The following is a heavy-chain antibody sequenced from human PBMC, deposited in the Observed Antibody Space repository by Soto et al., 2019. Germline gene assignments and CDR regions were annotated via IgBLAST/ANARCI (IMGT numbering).Heavy chain of an antibody. CDR2: ISYDGSNK. Sequence: QVQLVESGGGVVQPGRSLRLSCAASRSTFNSYDMHWVRQAPGKGLEWVALISYDGSNKYYADSVKGRFTISRDNSQNTLYLQRNSLRLEDTAVYYCDNAGDGYIGYWGQGTLVTVSS. CDR3: DNAGDGYIGY. D-gene: IGHD5-12*01. V-gene: IGHV3-30*03. CDR1: RSTFNSYD. J-gene: IGHJ4*02.